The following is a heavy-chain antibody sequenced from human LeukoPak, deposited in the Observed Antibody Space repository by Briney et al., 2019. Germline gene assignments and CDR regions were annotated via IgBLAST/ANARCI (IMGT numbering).Heavy chain of an antibody. CDR1: GGTFSSYG. CDR3: ARAGYGAESSHLHF. CDR2: VIPMFGTG. Sequence: ASVKVSCKASGGTFSSYGISWVRQAPGQGLEWMGGVIPMFGTGMSALKFQGRVAITADESTSTAYMELNSLRSEDTAVYYCARAGYGAESSHLHFWGQGTLVTVSS. D-gene: IGHD4/OR15-4a*01. V-gene: IGHV1-69*13. J-gene: IGHJ4*02.